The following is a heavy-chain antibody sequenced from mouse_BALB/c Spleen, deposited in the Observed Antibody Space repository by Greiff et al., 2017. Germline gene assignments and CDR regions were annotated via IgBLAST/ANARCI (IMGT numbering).Heavy chain of an antibody. CDR2: IDPYNGGT. D-gene: IGHD1-1*01. V-gene: IGHV1S135*01. J-gene: IGHJ4*01. CDR3: ARGYYGSSPYAMDY. Sequence: EVKVVESGPELVKPGASVKVSCKASGYSFTDYNMYWVKQSHGKSLEWIGYIDPYNGGTSYNQKFKGKATLTVDKSSSTAFMHLNSLTSEDSAVYYCARGYYGSSPYAMDYWGQGTSVTVSS. CDR1: GYSFTDYN.